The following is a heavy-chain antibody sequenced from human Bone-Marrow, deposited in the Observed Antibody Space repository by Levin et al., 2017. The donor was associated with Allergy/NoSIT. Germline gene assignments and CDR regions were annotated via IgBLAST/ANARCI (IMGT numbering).Heavy chain of an antibody. D-gene: IGHD5-18*01. Sequence: GSLRLSCTVSGGSISTSAYYWGWIRQPPGKGLEWIGNIPYSGSTYYNPSLKSRVTISVDTSRNQFSLNLYSVTAADTAIYFCARQTDSGYSSFDLWGQGTLVSVSS. CDR2: IPYSGST. V-gene: IGHV4-39*01. CDR1: GGSISTSAYY. CDR3: ARQTDSGYSSFDL. J-gene: IGHJ4*02.